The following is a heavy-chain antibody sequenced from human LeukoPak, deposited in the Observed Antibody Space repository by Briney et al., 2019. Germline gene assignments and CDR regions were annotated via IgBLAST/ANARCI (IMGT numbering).Heavy chain of an antibody. Sequence: GGSLRLSCAASGFTFSSFGIHWVRQAPGKGLEWVSAISGSGGTTYYADSVKGRFTISRDNSNNTLYLQMNSLRAEDTAVYYCAKDPSGNYFPNWFDPWGQGTLVTVSS. V-gene: IGHV3-23*01. CDR3: AKDPSGNYFPNWFDP. J-gene: IGHJ5*02. D-gene: IGHD1-26*01. CDR1: GFTFSSFG. CDR2: ISGSGGTT.